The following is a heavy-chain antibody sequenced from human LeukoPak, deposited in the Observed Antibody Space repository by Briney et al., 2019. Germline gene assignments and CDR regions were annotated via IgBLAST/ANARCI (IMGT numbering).Heavy chain of an antibody. CDR3: VRTPPNWGFDY. Sequence: ASVKVSCKASGYTFTTHDINWVRQATGQGLEWLGWMSPNSGDTGYAQKFQGRVTMTSDSSISTAYMELSSLRSEDTAIYYCVRTPPNWGFDYWGQGTLAIVSS. J-gene: IGHJ4*02. CDR2: MSPNSGDT. CDR1: GYTFTTHD. D-gene: IGHD7-27*01. V-gene: IGHV1-8*01.